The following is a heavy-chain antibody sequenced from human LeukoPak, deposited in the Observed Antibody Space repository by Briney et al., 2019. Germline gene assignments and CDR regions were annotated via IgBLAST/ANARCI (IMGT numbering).Heavy chain of an antibody. D-gene: IGHD6-6*01. CDR1: GGTFSSYA. Sequence: SVKVSCKASGGTFSSYAISWVRQAPGQGLEWMGGIIPIFGTANYAQKFQGRVTITADESTSTAYMELSSLRFEDTAVYYCARPRVAAPSDAFDIWGQGTMVTVSS. CDR3: ARPRVAAPSDAFDI. V-gene: IGHV1-69*13. J-gene: IGHJ3*02. CDR2: IIPIFGTA.